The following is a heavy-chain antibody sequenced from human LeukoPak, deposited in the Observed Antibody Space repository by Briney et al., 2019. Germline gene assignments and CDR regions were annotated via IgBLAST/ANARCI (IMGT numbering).Heavy chain of an antibody. CDR3: AREVNWRFDY. CDR1: GFTFSSYS. D-gene: IGHD1-1*01. J-gene: IGHJ4*02. CDR2: ISSNGGST. V-gene: IGHV3-64*01. Sequence: PGGSLRLSCAPSGFTFSSYSMYWVRQAPGKGLEYVSAISSNGGSTYYANSVKGRFTISRDNSKNTLYLQMGSLRGEDMAVYYCAREVNWRFDYWGQGTLVTVSS.